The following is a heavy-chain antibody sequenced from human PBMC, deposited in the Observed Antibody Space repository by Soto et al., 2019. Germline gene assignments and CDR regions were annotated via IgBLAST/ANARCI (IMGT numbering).Heavy chain of an antibody. V-gene: IGHV3-15*06. J-gene: IGHJ6*02. CDR1: GFTFSNAW. CDR3: TTRGSHYSYHKFDV. Sequence: EVQLVESGGGLVTPGGSLRLSCAASGFTFSNAWMNWVRQAPGKGLEWVGLIKMKSEGATTHYAAPVNGRFTISRDDSKKPLYLQMSSLKTEDTAVYYCTTRGSHYSYHKFDVGGQGTTVTVSS. CDR2: IKMKSEGATT. D-gene: IGHD2-15*01.